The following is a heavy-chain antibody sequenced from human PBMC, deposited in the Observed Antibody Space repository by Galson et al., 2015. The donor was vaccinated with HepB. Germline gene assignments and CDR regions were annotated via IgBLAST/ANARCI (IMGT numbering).Heavy chain of an antibody. Sequence: SLRLSCATSGFTFNSYFMNWVRQAPGKGLEWVSSISHSGDYTDYADSLKGRFIISRDDAKNSLSLQMNSLRVEDTAVYFCAKFQGADHYNYYIDVWGSGTTVTVSS. CDR1: GFTFNSYF. CDR3: AKFQGADHYNYYIDV. J-gene: IGHJ6*03. V-gene: IGHV3-21*04. D-gene: IGHD3-16*01. CDR2: ISHSGDYT.